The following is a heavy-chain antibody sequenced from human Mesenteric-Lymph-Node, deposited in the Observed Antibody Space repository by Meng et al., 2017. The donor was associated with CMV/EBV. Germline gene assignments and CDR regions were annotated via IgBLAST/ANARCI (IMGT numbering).Heavy chain of an antibody. J-gene: IGHJ5*02. CDR1: GGSISSYY. V-gene: IGHV4-59*01. CDR2: IYYSGST. CDR3: ARDLRYSSGWFRFDP. D-gene: IGHD6-19*01. Sequence: SETLSLTCTVSGGSISSYYWSWIRQPPGKGLEWIGYIYYSGSTNYNPSLKSRVTISVDTSKNQFSLKLSSVTAADTAVYYCARDLRYSSGWFRFDPWGQGTLVTVSS.